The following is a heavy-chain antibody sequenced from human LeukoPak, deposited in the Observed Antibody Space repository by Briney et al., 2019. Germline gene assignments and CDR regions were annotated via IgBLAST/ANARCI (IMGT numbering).Heavy chain of an antibody. CDR1: GGSISSGDYY. CDR2: IYYSGST. D-gene: IGHD3-22*01. CDR3: ATGFDSSGTDAFDI. V-gene: IGHV4-30-4*01. Sequence: PSETLSLTCTVSGGSISSGDYYWSWIRQPPGKGLEWIGYIYYSGSTYYNPSLKSRVTISVDTSKNQFSLKLSSVTAADTAVYYCATGFDSSGTDAFDIWGQGTMVTVSS. J-gene: IGHJ3*02.